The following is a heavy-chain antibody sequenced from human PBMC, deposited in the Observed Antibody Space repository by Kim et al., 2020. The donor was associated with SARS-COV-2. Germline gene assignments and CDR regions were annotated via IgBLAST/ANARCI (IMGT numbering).Heavy chain of an antibody. CDR2: ISYDGSNK. CDR1: GFTFSSYG. D-gene: IGHD6-19*01. CDR3: AKDSVPIAVAGSGYFQH. J-gene: IGHJ1*01. Sequence: GGSLRLSCAASGFTFSSYGMHWVRQAPGKGLEWVAVISYDGSNKYYADSVKGRFTISRDNSKNTLYLQMNSLRAEDTAVYYCAKDSVPIAVAGSGYFQH. V-gene: IGHV3-30*18.